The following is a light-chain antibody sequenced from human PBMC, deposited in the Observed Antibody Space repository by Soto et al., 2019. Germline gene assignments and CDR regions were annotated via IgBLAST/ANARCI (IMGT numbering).Light chain of an antibody. V-gene: IGLV2-14*01. Sequence: QSALTQPASVSGSPGQSITISCTGTSSDVGGYNYVSWYQQHPGKAPKLMIYEVSHRPSGVSNRFSGSKSGNTASLTISGLQADDEADYYCSSYTSSSTVVFGGGTQLTVL. CDR2: EVS. CDR3: SSYTSSSTVV. CDR1: SSDVGGYNY. J-gene: IGLJ2*01.